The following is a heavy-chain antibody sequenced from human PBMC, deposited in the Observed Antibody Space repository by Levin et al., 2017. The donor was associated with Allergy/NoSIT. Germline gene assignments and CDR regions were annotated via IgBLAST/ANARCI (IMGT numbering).Heavy chain of an antibody. CDR2: VSYDGSSK. Sequence: PGGSPRLSCAASGFTFSSYGMHWVRQAPGKGLEWVGIVSYDGSSKYYEDSVKGRFMISRDNSKNTLFLQMNSLRNEDTGIYYCARSQTAMIGAFDYWGQGILVTVAS. V-gene: IGHV3-30*03. CDR1: GFTFSSYG. J-gene: IGHJ4*02. CDR3: ARSQTAMIGAFDY. D-gene: IGHD5-18*01.